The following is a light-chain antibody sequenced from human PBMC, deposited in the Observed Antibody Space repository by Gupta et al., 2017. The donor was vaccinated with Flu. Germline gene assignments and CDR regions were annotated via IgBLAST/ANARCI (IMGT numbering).Light chain of an antibody. Sequence: TATLTCTGNSNNVDGQGAAWLQQHPGHPPKLLSYRNNNRPSGISERFSASRSGNTASLTITGLQPEDEADYYCSAWDSSLSAWVFGGGSKLTVL. J-gene: IGLJ3*02. CDR1: SNNVDGQG. CDR2: RNN. CDR3: SAWDSSLSAWV. V-gene: IGLV10-54*04.